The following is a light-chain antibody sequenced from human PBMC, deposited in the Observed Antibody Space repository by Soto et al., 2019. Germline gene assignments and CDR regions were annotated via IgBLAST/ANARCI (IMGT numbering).Light chain of an antibody. CDR1: SGAIASHY. Sequence: NFMLTQPHSMSESPGKTVTISCTRSSGAIASHYVQWYQQRPGTAPTIVIFEDNQRASGVPDRFSGSIDSSSNSASLTISELKTDDEADFYCQSYDDNNVIFGGGTKLTVL. CDR3: QSYDDNNVI. V-gene: IGLV6-57*03. J-gene: IGLJ2*01. CDR2: EDN.